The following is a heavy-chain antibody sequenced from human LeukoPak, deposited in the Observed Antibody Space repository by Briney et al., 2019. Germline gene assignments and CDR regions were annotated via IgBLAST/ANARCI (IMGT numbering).Heavy chain of an antibody. D-gene: IGHD1-1*01. Sequence: GGSLRLSCAASGFALSSHWMNWVRQAPGKGLEWVANIKPDGGAMFYVDSVKGRFIISRDNAKNSVDLQMNSLRAEDAAVYYCARASLTGRALVYWGQGILVTVSS. CDR1: GFALSSHW. CDR2: IKPDGGAM. CDR3: ARASLTGRALVY. J-gene: IGHJ4*02. V-gene: IGHV3-7*04.